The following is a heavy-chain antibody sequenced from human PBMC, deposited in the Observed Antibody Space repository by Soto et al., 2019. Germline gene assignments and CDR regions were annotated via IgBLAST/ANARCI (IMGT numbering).Heavy chain of an antibody. Sequence: QITLKESGPTLVKPTQTLTLTCTFSGFSMTTRGVGVGWIRQPPGEALEWLALIYWDDDKCYSPSLKNRLTVTKDTSKNQVVLTMTNMDPVYTATYYCAPGFRGGYNYVAVDFDVWGQGRLVTVSS. V-gene: IGHV2-5*02. CDR3: APGFRGGYNYVAVDFDV. CDR2: IYWDDDK. J-gene: IGHJ3*01. CDR1: GFSMTTRGVG. D-gene: IGHD5-12*01.